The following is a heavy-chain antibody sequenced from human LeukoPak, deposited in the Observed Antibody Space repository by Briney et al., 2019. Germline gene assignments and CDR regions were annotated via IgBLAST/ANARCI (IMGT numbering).Heavy chain of an antibody. V-gene: IGHV5-51*01. CDR3: ARQPGYSSRSNWFDP. D-gene: IGHD6-13*01. CDR2: IYPGDSDT. Sequence: GESLKISCKGSGHSFTSYWIGWVRQMPGKGLEWMGIIYPGDSDTRYSPSFQGQVTISADKSISTAYLQWSSLKASDSPMYYCARQPGYSSRSNWFDPRGQGTLVTVSS. J-gene: IGHJ5*02. CDR1: GHSFTSYW.